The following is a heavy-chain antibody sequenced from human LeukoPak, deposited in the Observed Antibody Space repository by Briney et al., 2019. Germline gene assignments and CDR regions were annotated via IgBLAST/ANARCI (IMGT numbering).Heavy chain of an antibody. CDR2: ISWNSGSI. CDR3: AKAHSDYDFWSGYSSVNDAFDI. J-gene: IGHJ3*02. D-gene: IGHD3-3*01. Sequence: GRSLRLSCAASGFTFDDYAMHWVRQAPGKGLEWVSGISWNSGSIGYADSVKGRFTISRDNAKNSLYLQMNSLRAEDTALYYCAKAHSDYDFWSGYSSVNDAFDIWGQGTMVTVSS. V-gene: IGHV3-9*01. CDR1: GFTFDDYA.